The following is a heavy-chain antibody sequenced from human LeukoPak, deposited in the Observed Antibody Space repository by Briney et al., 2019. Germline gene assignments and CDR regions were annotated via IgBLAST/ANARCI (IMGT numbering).Heavy chain of an antibody. J-gene: IGHJ4*02. V-gene: IGHV4-38-2*02. CDR2: IYHSGST. D-gene: IGHD4-17*01. Sequence: PSETLSLTCTVSGYSISSGYYWGWIRQPPGKGLEWIGSIYHSGSTYYNPSLKSRVTISVDTSKNQFSLKLSSVTAADTAVYYCARAPTESFDYWGQRTLVTVSS. CDR3: ARAPTESFDY. CDR1: GYSISSGYY.